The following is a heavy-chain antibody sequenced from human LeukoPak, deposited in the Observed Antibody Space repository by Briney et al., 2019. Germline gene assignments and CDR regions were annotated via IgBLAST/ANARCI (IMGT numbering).Heavy chain of an antibody. D-gene: IGHD1-14*01. V-gene: IGHV3-23*01. J-gene: IGHJ6*03. Sequence: GGSLRLSCAASGFTFSSYAMSWVRQAPGKGLEWVSAISGSGGSTYYADSVKGRFTISRDNSKNTRYLQMNSLRAEDTAVYYCAKDLAVGIYYYYMDVWGKGTTVTVSS. CDR1: GFTFSSYA. CDR2: ISGSGGST. CDR3: AKDLAVGIYYYYMDV.